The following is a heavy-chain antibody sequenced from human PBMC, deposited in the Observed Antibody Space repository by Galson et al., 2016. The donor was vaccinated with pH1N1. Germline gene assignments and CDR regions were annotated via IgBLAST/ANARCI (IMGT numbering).Heavy chain of an antibody. D-gene: IGHD5-12*01. CDR1: GFSLSSFW. CDR3: ARSIGNIGAH. CDR2: INEDGSKI. V-gene: IGHV3-7*01. J-gene: IGHJ4*02. Sequence: SLRLSCAASGFSLSSFWMTWVRQAPEKGLEWVANINEDGSKIYYVDSVKGRITISRDNAKTSLYLQMNSRRAEDTAVYYCARSIGNIGAHWGQGTLVTVSS.